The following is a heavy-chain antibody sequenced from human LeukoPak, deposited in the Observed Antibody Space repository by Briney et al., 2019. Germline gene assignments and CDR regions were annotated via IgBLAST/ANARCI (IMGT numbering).Heavy chain of an antibody. CDR2: IYPGDSDT. Sequence: GESLKISCKGSGYSFTSYWIGWVRQMPGKGLEWMGIIYPGDSDTRYSPSFQGQVTITAAKYIRTDYLRCSGLKASDTAMYYCARSAGWFDPWGQGTLVTVSS. CDR1: GYSFTSYW. J-gene: IGHJ5*02. V-gene: IGHV5-51*01. CDR3: ARSAGWFDP.